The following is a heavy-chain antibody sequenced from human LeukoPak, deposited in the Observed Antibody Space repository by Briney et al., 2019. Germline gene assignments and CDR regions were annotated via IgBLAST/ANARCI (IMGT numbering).Heavy chain of an antibody. Sequence: GWSLRLSCAASGFILSDHYMGEVRQAPGKGLDWVSGMYSSGNIHYADSVDGRFTISRDNSKNTVYLPKNNVRAQDTAVYYCAXYSXXXGXXXXFFD. CDR3: AXYSXXXGXXXXFFD. CDR1: GFILSDHY. J-gene: IGHJ4*01. V-gene: IGHV3-53*01. D-gene: IGHD2-21*01. CDR2: MYSSGNI.